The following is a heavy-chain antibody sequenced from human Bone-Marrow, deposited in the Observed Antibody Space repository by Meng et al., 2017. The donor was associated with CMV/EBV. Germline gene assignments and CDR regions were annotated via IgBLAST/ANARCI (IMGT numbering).Heavy chain of an antibody. Sequence: SSVKVSHKASAYTFTYRQLHWVRQAPGQALEWMGWITPFNGDTNYAQKFQDRLTISSDRSMSTAYMELSSLRSEDTAMYYCARSDGTGDAMDVWGQGTTVTVSS. D-gene: IGHD1-14*01. CDR3: ARSDGTGDAMDV. CDR2: ITPFNGDT. J-gene: IGHJ6*02. CDR1: AYTFTYRQ. V-gene: IGHV1-45*02.